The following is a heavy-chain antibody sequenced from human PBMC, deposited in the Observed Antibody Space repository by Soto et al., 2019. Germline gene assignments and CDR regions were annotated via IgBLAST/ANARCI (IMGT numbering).Heavy chain of an antibody. Sequence: GGSLRLSCAASGLTVSSSYMSWVRQAPGKGLEWVSVIYSGGSTYYADSVKGRFTISRDNSKDTLYLQMNSLRAEDTAVYYCARGYYYYGMDVWGQGTTVTVSS. CDR3: ARGYYYYGMDV. J-gene: IGHJ6*02. V-gene: IGHV3-53*01. CDR2: IYSGGST. CDR1: GLTVSSSY.